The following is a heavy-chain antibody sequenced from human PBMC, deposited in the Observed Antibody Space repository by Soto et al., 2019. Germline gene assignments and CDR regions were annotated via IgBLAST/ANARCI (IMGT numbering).Heavy chain of an antibody. CDR2: IYYSGST. CDR3: ARDSYDSTLPYYYGMDV. CDR1: GGSISSYY. Sequence: ETLSLTCTVSGGSISSYYWSWIRQPAGKGLEWIGYIYYSGSTNYNPSLKSRVTISVDTSKNQFSLKLSSVTAADTAVYYCARDSYDSTLPYYYGMDVWGQGTTVTVSS. D-gene: IGHD3-22*01. V-gene: IGHV4-59*01. J-gene: IGHJ6*02.